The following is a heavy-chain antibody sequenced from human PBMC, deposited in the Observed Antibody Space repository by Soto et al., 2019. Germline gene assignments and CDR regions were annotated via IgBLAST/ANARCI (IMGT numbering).Heavy chain of an antibody. J-gene: IGHJ6*02. CDR3: ARDRSLRFLEWLPSRDYYYYGMDV. CDR1: GDSVSSNSAA. Sequence: SQTLSLPCAISGDSVSSNSAAWNWIRQSPSRGLEWLGRTYYRSKWYNDYAVSVKSRITINPDTSKNQFSLQLYSVTPEDTAVYYCARDRSLRFLEWLPSRDYYYYGMDVWGQGTTVTVSS. CDR2: TYYRSKWYN. D-gene: IGHD3-3*01. V-gene: IGHV6-1*01.